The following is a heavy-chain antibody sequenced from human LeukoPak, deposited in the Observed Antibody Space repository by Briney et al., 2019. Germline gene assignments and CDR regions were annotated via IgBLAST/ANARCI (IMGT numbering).Heavy chain of an antibody. CDR2: ISSSSSTI. V-gene: IGHV3-48*01. D-gene: IGHD5-18*01. CDR3: ARDEGYSYGLFDY. CDR1: GFTFSSYS. Sequence: PGGSLRLSCAASGFTFSSYSMNWVRQAPGKGLEWVSYISSSSSTIYYADSVKGRFTISRDNAKNSLYLQMNSLRAEDTAVYYCARDEGYSYGLFDYWGQGTLVTVSS. J-gene: IGHJ4*02.